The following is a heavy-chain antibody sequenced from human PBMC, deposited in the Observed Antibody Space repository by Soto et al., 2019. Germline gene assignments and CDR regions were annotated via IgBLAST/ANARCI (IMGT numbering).Heavy chain of an antibody. Sequence: ESGGGVVQPGRSLRLSCAASGFTFSSYGMHWVRQAPGKGLEWVAVIWYDGSNKYYADSVKGRFTISRDNSKNTLYLQMNSLRAEDTAVYYCARDRGSGSSNGMDVWGQGTTVTVSS. J-gene: IGHJ6*02. CDR3: ARDRGSGSSNGMDV. D-gene: IGHD3-10*01. CDR2: IWYDGSNK. V-gene: IGHV3-33*01. CDR1: GFTFSSYG.